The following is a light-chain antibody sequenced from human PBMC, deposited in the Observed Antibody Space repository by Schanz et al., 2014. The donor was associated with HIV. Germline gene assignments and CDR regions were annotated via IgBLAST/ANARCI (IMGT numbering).Light chain of an antibody. J-gene: IGLJ2*01. CDR2: DVT. CDR1: SSDVGGYNY. V-gene: IGLV2-14*03. Sequence: QSALTQPASVSGSPGQSITISCTGTSSDVGGYNYVSWYQQHPGKAPKLIIYDVTYRPSGVSNRFSGSKSGNTASLTISSLQAEDEADYYCSSYTSSSTLVFGGGTKLTVL. CDR3: SSYTSSSTLV.